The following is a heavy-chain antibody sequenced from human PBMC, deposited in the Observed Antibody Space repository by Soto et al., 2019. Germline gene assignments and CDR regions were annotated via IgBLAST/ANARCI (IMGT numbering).Heavy chain of an antibody. D-gene: IGHD6-19*01. CDR2: IYYSGNT. J-gene: IGHJ5*02. V-gene: IGHV4-61*01. CDR3: AKNVAVAGLCLDP. CDR1: GGSISSGYYY. Sequence: PSETLSLTCSVSGGSISSGYYYWSWIRQPPGKGLEWIGNIYYSGNTRYNPSLRSRVTISVDTSKNQFSLKLRSVTAADTAVYYCAKNVAVAGLCLDPWGQGILVTVSS.